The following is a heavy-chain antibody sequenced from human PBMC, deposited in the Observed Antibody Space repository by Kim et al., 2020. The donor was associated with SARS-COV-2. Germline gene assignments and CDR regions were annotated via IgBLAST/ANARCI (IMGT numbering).Heavy chain of an antibody. CDR2: INHSGST. D-gene: IGHD4-17*01. J-gene: IGHJ3*02. V-gene: IGHV4-34*01. Sequence: SETLSLTCAVYGGSFSGYYWSWIRQPPGKGLEWIGEINHSGSTNYNPSLKSRVTISVDTSKNQFSLKLSSVTAADTAVYYCARGDSTTVTTSGAFDIWGQGTMVTVSS. CDR1: GGSFSGYY. CDR3: ARGDSTTVTTSGAFDI.